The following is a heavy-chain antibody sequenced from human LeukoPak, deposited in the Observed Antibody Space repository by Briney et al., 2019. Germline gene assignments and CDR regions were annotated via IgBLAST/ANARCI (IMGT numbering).Heavy chain of an antibody. D-gene: IGHD6-13*01. CDR2: IIPIFGTA. CDR1: GGTFSSYA. J-gene: IGHJ5*02. Sequence: SVKVSCKASGGTFSSYAISWVRQAPGQGLEWMGGIIPIFGTANYAQKFQGRVTITADESTSTAYMELSSLRSEDTAVYYCATRIAAAVWGHRFDPWGQATLVTVSS. CDR3: ATRIAAAVWGHRFDP. V-gene: IGHV1-69*13.